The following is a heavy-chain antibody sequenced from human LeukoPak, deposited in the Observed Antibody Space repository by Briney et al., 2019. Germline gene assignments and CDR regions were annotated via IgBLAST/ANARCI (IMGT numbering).Heavy chain of an antibody. CDR3: ARFLIVATIGQSDY. Sequence: GGSLRLSCAASGFTFDDYAMHWVRQAPGKGLEWVSGISWNSGSIGYADSVKGRFTISRDNSKNTLYLQMNSLRAEDTAVYYCARFLIVATIGQSDYWGQGTLVTVSS. CDR1: GFTFDDYA. J-gene: IGHJ4*02. D-gene: IGHD5-12*01. CDR2: ISWNSGSI. V-gene: IGHV3-9*01.